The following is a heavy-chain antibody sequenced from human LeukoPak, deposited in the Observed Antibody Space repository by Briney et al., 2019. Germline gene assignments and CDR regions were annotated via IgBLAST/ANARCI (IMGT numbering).Heavy chain of an antibody. V-gene: IGHV3-23*01. CDR2: ISGSGGST. CDR3: AKDGSGGDVSDY. Sequence: PGGSLRLSCAAPGFTFSSYAMSWVRQAPGKGLEWVSAISGSGGSTYYADSVKGRFTISRDNSKNTLYLQMNSLRAEDTAVYYCAKDGSGGDVSDYWGQGTLVTVSS. J-gene: IGHJ4*02. D-gene: IGHD2-21*02. CDR1: GFTFSSYA.